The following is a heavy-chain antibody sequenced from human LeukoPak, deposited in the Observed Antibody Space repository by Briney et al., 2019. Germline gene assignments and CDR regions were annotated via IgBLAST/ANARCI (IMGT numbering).Heavy chain of an antibody. Sequence: SGTLSLTCTVSDVSMSTGNYYWSWIRQTPGKGLEWIGYISYGGSTYYNPSLQNRLTISIDTSKNQFSLKLSSVTAADTAVYYCARAGRGYSYGYFDYWGQGTLVTVSS. V-gene: IGHV4-30-4*08. CDR2: ISYGGST. J-gene: IGHJ4*02. CDR1: DVSMSTGNYY. CDR3: ARAGRGYSYGYFDY. D-gene: IGHD5-18*01.